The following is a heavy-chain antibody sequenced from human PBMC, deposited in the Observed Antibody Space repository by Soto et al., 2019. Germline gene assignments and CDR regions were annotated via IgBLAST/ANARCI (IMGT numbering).Heavy chain of an antibody. CDR3: ARVSSSGWARY. D-gene: IGHD6-19*01. V-gene: IGHV4-34*01. J-gene: IGHJ4*02. Sequence: SEPLSLTCAVYGVSFSGYYWILIRQPQGKGLEWIGEINHSGSTNYNPSLKSRVTISVDTSKNQFSLKLSSVTAADTAVYYCARVSSSGWARYWGQGTPVTVSS. CDR2: INHSGST. CDR1: GVSFSGYY.